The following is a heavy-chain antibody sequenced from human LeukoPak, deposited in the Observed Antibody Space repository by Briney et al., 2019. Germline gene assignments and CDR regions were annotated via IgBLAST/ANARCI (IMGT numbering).Heavy chain of an antibody. CDR2: ISDDGSNK. CDR3: ATRTSGAFDF. J-gene: IGHJ3*01. Sequence: GGSLRLSCAASGFIFSNYAVHWVRHAPGEGLEWVALISDDGSNKYYTNSVKGRFTISRDNSKNTLYLQMNSLRAEDTAMYFCATRTSGAFDFWGQGTMVIVS. V-gene: IGHV3-30-3*01. CDR1: GFIFSNYA.